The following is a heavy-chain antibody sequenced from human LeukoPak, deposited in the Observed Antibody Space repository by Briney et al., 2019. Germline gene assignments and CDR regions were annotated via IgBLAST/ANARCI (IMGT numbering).Heavy chain of an antibody. CDR2: ISSSSSYI. CDR1: GFTFSSYS. Sequence: PGGSLRLSCAASGFTFSSYSMNWVRQAPGKGLEWVSSISSSSSYIYYADSVKGRFTISRDNAKNSLYLQMNSLRAEDTAVYYCARVMYSSGWYNAFDIWGQGTMVTVSS. CDR3: ARVMYSSGWYNAFDI. D-gene: IGHD6-19*01. V-gene: IGHV3-21*01. J-gene: IGHJ3*02.